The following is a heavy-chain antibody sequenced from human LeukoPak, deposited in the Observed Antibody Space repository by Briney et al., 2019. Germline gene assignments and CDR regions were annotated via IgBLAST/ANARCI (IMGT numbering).Heavy chain of an antibody. Sequence: GGSLRLSCAVSGFTFSSYGMHWVRQAPGKGLEWVAFIRYDASNKYYADSVKGRFTISRDNAKNSLYLQMNSLRAEDTAVYYCAIGGGIAARSDYWGQGTLVTVSS. V-gene: IGHV3-30*02. CDR2: IRYDASNK. J-gene: IGHJ4*02. CDR1: GFTFSSYG. CDR3: AIGGGIAARSDY. D-gene: IGHD6-6*01.